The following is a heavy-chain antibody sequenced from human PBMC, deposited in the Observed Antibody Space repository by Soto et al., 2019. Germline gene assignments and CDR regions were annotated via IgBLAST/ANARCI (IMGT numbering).Heavy chain of an antibody. CDR1: GYTFTSYG. V-gene: IGHV1-3*01. CDR2: MNAGNGNT. J-gene: IGHJ6*02. CDR3: ARDPNHSSSYNDNYYNGIYI. D-gene: IGHD3-10*01. Sequence: KVTCKASGYTFTSYGIHWVRQAAGQRLEWTGWMNAGNGNTKYAEKFQGRVTITRDTSARTAYLELSRLRSDATTVYYCARDPNHSSSYNDNYYNGIYICGLGTTVTVSS.